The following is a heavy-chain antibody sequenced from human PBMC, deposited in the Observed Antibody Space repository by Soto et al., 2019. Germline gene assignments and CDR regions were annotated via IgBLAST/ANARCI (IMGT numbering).Heavy chain of an antibody. CDR3: AKDGLDYYDSSGYYY. V-gene: IGHV3-23*01. CDR1: GFTFSSYA. Sequence: GGSLRLSCAASGFTFSSYAMSWVRQAPGKGLEWVSAISGSGASTYYADSVKGRFTISRDNSKNTLYLQMNSLRAEDTAVYYCAKDGLDYYDSSGYYYWGQGTLVTVSS. CDR2: ISGSGAST. D-gene: IGHD3-22*01. J-gene: IGHJ4*02.